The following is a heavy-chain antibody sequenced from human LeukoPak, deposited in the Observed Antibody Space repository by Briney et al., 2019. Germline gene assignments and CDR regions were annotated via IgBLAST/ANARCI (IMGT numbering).Heavy chain of an antibody. V-gene: IGHV3-74*01. CDR1: GFTFSTYW. D-gene: IGHD6-13*01. CDR2: INSDGSST. Sequence: GGSQRPSCAASGFTFSTYWMRWVRQAPGKGLVWVSRINSDGSSTTYADSVKGRFTISRDNAKNTLYLQMNSLRAEDTAVYSCAAGTTSRLDFWGQGTLVTVSS. J-gene: IGHJ4*02. CDR3: AAGTTSRLDF.